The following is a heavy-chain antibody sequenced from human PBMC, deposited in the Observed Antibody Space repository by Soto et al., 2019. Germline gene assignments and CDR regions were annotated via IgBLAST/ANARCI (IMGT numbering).Heavy chain of an antibody. J-gene: IGHJ4*02. V-gene: IGHV5-51*01. CDR2: IYPGDSDT. CDR1: GYRFTYYW. Sequence: GESLKISCNGFGYRFTYYWICWLRQMPWKGLEWMGIIYPGDSDTRYSPSFQGQVSISADKSISTAYLQWSSLKASDTAMYYCARGVLPIYYFDFWGQGTLVTVSS. D-gene: IGHD6-6*01. CDR3: ARGVLPIYYFDF.